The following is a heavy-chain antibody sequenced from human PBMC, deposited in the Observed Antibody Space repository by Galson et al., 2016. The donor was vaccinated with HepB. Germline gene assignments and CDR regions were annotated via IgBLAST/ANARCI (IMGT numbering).Heavy chain of an antibody. J-gene: IGHJ4*02. D-gene: IGHD5-18*01. Sequence: SLRLSCAASQFTFSSRVMHWVRQAPGTGLEWVAVIRFDGSSKYYADSVKGRFTISRDNHNNTLYLQMNSLRAEDTAVYYCATGRGYNYGFLDSCGQGTLVTVSS. CDR1: QFTFSSRV. CDR3: ATGRGYNYGFLDS. CDR2: IRFDGSSK. V-gene: IGHV3-33*01.